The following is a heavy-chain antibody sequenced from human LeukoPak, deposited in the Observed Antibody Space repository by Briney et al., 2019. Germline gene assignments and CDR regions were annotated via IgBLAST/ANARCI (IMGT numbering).Heavy chain of an antibody. CDR2: IYTSGST. D-gene: IGHD5-12*01. V-gene: IGHV4-4*07. J-gene: IGHJ6*03. Sequence: PSETLSLTCTVSGGSISSYHGSWMRQPAGEGLERSGRIYTSGSTNYNPSLTRRVTMSVDTSKNQLSLKLSSVTAADTAVYYCARDTKFDSGYDLNWGYYYYMAVWGKGTTVTVSS. CDR1: GGSISSYH. CDR3: ARDTKFDSGYDLNWGYYYYMAV.